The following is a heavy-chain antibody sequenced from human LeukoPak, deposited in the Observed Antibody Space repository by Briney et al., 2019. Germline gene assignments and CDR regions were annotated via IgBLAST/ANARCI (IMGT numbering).Heavy chain of an antibody. CDR3: ARDWSGSSYFDY. J-gene: IGHJ4*02. Sequence: GGSLRLSCAASGFTFSSYAMHWVRQAPGKGLEWVAVISYDGSNKYYADSVKGRFTISRDNSMNTLYLQMNSLRAEDTAVYYCARDWSGSSYFDYWGQGTLVTVSS. CDR1: GFTFSSYA. CDR2: ISYDGSNK. V-gene: IGHV3-30*04. D-gene: IGHD1-26*01.